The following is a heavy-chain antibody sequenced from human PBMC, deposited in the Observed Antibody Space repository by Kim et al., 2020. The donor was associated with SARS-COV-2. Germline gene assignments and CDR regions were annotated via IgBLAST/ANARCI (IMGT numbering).Heavy chain of an antibody. CDR2: IHSDGTIK. Sequence: GGSLRLSCAASGFTVSNYLMNWVRQSPGEGLVWVSRIHSDGTIKEYVDSVKGRFTISRDNAKNTLYLQMNSLRPEDTAVYYCARAGDYDISGYYGFCHHWGQGALVTVSS. CDR3: ARAGDYDISGYYGFCHH. V-gene: IGHV3-74*03. J-gene: IGHJ1*01. CDR1: GFTVSNYL. D-gene: IGHD3-22*01.